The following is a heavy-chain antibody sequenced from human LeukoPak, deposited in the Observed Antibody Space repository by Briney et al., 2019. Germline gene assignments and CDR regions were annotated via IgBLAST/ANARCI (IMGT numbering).Heavy chain of an antibody. D-gene: IGHD2-21*01. CDR1: GFTVGTNS. Sequence: GGSLRLSCAASGFTVGTNSMSWVRQPPGKGLEWVSVIYSGGSTYYADSVNGRFTISRDNSRSTLFLQMNSLRAEDTALYYCASAREYCGSAECYEYFQHWGQGTLVTVSS. CDR2: IYSGGST. V-gene: IGHV3-53*01. J-gene: IGHJ1*01. CDR3: ASAREYCGSAECYEYFQH.